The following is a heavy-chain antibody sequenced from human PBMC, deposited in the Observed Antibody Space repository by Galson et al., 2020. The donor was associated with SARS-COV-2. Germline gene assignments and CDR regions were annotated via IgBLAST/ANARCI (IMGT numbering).Heavy chain of an antibody. Sequence: GGSLRLSCAASGFTFSSYSMNWVHQAPGKGLEWVSYISSSSSTIYYADSVKGRFTISRDNAKNSLYLQMNSLRAEDTAVYYCATRDSSGYYEFDYWGQGTLVTVSS. J-gene: IGHJ4*02. CDR3: ATRDSSGYYEFDY. CDR2: ISSSSSTI. CDR1: GFTFSSYS. D-gene: IGHD3-22*01. V-gene: IGHV3-48*04.